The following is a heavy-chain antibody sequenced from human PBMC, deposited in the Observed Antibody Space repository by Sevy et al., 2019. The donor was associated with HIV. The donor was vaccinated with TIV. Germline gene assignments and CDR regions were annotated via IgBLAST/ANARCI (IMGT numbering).Heavy chain of an antibody. Sequence: GGSLRLSCEASGFTFSDYHMTWIRQAPGKGLEWVAYISSRGSTEHYADSVKGRFTISRDNVKNSLYLQMDSLGGEDTAAYYCAREADYYFDSWGQGSLVTVSS. J-gene: IGHJ4*02. V-gene: IGHV3-11*01. CDR2: ISSRGSTE. D-gene: IGHD2-21*02. CDR3: AREADYYFDS. CDR1: GFTFSDYH.